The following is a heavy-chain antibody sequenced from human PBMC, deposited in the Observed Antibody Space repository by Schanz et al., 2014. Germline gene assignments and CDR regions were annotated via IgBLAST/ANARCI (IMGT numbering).Heavy chain of an antibody. Sequence: QLQLVQSGAEVKKPGSSVNVSCKLSGGTFSSYTISWMRQAPGQGLEWMGKIIPVLNIATYAQRFQGRVSITADTSTNTAYMELSSLTSEDTAVHYCARGRGFYDYWGQGTLVTVSS. J-gene: IGHJ4*02. V-gene: IGHV1-69*02. D-gene: IGHD3-10*01. CDR2: IIPVLNIA. CDR3: ARGRGFYDY. CDR1: GGTFSSYT.